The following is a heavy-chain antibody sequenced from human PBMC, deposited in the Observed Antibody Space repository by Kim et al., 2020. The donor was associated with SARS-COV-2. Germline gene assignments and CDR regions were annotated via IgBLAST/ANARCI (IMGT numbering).Heavy chain of an antibody. J-gene: IGHJ4*02. Sequence: SQTLSLTCAISGDSVSSNSAAWNWIRQSPSRGLEWLGRTYYRSKWYNDYAVSVKSRITINPDTSKNQFSLQLNSVTPEDTAVYYCARLLLWFGELGGNFDYWGQGTLVTVSS. D-gene: IGHD3-10*01. V-gene: IGHV6-1*01. CDR3: ARLLLWFGELGGNFDY. CDR1: GDSVSSNSAA. CDR2: TYYRSKWYN.